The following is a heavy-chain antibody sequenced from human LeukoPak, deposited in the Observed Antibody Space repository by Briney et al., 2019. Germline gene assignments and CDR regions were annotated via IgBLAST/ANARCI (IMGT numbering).Heavy chain of an antibody. V-gene: IGHV4-38-2*01. J-gene: IGHJ4*02. CDR1: NYSISSEYY. D-gene: IGHD3-22*01. CDR2: NYQSGST. CDR3: ARGGRITMIVVVITPFDH. Sequence: SETLSLTCAVSNYSISSEYYWGWIRPPPGKGLEWIRSNYQSGSTYYNPSLKSRVTVSVDTSKNQFSLKLTSVTAADTAVYYCARGGRITMIVVVITPFDHWGQGTLVTVSS.